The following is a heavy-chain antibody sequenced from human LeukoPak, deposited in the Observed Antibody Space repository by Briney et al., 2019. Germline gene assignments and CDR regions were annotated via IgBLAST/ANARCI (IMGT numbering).Heavy chain of an antibody. CDR1: GYTFTGYY. CDR3: ARNPPYTGLSTGYYYYYYMDV. D-gene: IGHD3-16*01. V-gene: IGHV1-2*02. Sequence: ASVKVSCKASGYTFTGYYMHWVRQAPGQGLEWMGWINPNSGGTNYAQKFQGRVTITADKSTSTAYMELSSLRSEDTAVYYCARNPPYTGLSTGYYYYYYMDVWGKGTTVTVSS. CDR2: INPNSGGT. J-gene: IGHJ6*03.